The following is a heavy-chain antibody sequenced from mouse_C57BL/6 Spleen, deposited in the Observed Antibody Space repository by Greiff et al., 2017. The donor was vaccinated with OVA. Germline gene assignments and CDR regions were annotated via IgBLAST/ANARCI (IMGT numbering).Heavy chain of an antibody. Sequence: QVTLKECGPGILQSSQTLSLTCSFSGFSLSTSGMGVSWIRQPSGKGLEWLAPIYWDDDKRYNPSLKSRLTISKDTSRNQVFLKITSVDTADTATYYCARRAPYSNYWYFDVWGTGTTVTVSS. CDR3: ARRAPYSNYWYFDV. J-gene: IGHJ1*03. V-gene: IGHV8-12*01. CDR2: IYWDDDK. CDR1: GFSLSTSGMG. D-gene: IGHD2-5*01.